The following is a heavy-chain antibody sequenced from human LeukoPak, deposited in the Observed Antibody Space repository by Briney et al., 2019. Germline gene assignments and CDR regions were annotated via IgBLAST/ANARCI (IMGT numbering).Heavy chain of an antibody. Sequence: SETLSLTCSVSGGSISSYYWSWVRQPPGKGLEWIGFVYYTGSTNYSPSLKSRVTISVDTSKNQFSLKLRSVTAADTAVYYCARDISTGAVAGTRYFDYWGQGTLVTVSS. V-gene: IGHV4-59*01. CDR2: VYYTGST. CDR1: GGSISSYY. J-gene: IGHJ4*02. CDR3: ARDISTGAVAGTRYFDY. D-gene: IGHD6-19*01.